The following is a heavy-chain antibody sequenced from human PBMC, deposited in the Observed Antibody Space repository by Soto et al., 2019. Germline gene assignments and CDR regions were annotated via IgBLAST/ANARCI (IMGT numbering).Heavy chain of an antibody. D-gene: IGHD5-12*01. Sequence: PGGSLRLSCSASGFTFSSYAMHWVHQAPGKGLEYVSAISSNGGSTYYADSVKGRFTISRDNSKNTLYLQMSSLRAEDTAVYYCVKLNEEMATLSHFAYWGQGSLVTVSS. CDR3: VKLNEEMATLSHFAY. V-gene: IGHV3-64D*08. CDR1: GFTFSSYA. CDR2: ISSNGGST. J-gene: IGHJ4*02.